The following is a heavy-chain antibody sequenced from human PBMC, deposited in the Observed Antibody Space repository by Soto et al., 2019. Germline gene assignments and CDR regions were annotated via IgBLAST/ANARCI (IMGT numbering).Heavy chain of an antibody. CDR1: GDTFNFYS. J-gene: IGHJ4*02. CDR2: VNPIVSMS. CDR3: ASSYGSGYRAFDY. D-gene: IGHD3-10*01. V-gene: IGHV1-69*02. Sequence: QVQLVQSGAEVKRPGSSVKVSCKASGDTFNFYSINWVRQAPGLGLEWMGRVNPIVSMSNYAQKFQGRDTMTAAKSTSTAYMELSSLRSEDTAIYYCASSYGSGYRAFDYWGQGALVTVSS.